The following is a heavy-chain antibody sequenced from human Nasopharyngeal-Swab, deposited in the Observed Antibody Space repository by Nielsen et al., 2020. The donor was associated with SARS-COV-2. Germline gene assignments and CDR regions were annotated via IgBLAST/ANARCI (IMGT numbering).Heavy chain of an antibody. CDR2: IYYSGST. Sequence: SETLSLTCTVSGGSISSGGYYWSWIRQHPGKGLEWIGYIYYSGSTYYNPSLKSRVTISVDTSKNQFSLKPSSVTAADTAVYYCARDRGRFAAFDYWGQGTLVTVSS. D-gene: IGHD3-10*01. CDR1: GGSISSGGYY. J-gene: IGHJ4*02. V-gene: IGHV4-31*03. CDR3: ARDRGRFAAFDY.